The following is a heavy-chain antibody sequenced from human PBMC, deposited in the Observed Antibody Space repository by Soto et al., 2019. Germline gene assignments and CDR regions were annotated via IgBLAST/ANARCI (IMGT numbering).Heavy chain of an antibody. Sequence: SETLSLTCTVSGGYISSSSYYWGWIRQPPGKGLEWIGSIYYSGSTYYNPSLKSRVTISVDTSKNQFSLKLSSVTAADTAVYYCASQQLVHYYYGMDVWGQGTTVTVSS. J-gene: IGHJ6*02. CDR1: GGYISSSSYY. V-gene: IGHV4-39*01. CDR2: IYYSGST. D-gene: IGHD6-13*01. CDR3: ASQQLVHYYYGMDV.